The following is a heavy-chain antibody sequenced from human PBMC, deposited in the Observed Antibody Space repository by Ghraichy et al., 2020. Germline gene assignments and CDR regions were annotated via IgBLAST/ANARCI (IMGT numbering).Heavy chain of an antibody. CDR3: AIPPLYCSSTSCHFDY. V-gene: IGHV5-51*01. CDR2: IYPGDSDT. D-gene: IGHD2-2*01. CDR1: GYSFTSYW. J-gene: IGHJ4*02. Sequence: GESLNISCKGSGYSFTSYWIGWVRQMPGKGLEWMGIIYPGDSDTRYSPSFQGQVTISADKSISTAYLQWSSLKASDTAMYYCAIPPLYCSSTSCHFDYWGQGTLVTVSS.